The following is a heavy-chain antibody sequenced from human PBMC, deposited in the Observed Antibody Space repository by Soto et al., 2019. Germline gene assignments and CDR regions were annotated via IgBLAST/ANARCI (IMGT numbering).Heavy chain of an antibody. V-gene: IGHV3-23*01. Sequence: LRLSCAASGFTFSSYAMSWVRQAPGKGLEWVSATSGSGGSTYYADSVKGRFTISRDNSKNTLYLQMNSLRAEDTAVYYCAKCGKPLIVATAIDYWGQGTLVTVSS. CDR3: AKCGKPLIVATAIDY. CDR2: TSGSGGST. CDR1: GFTFSSYA. D-gene: IGHD5-12*01. J-gene: IGHJ4*02.